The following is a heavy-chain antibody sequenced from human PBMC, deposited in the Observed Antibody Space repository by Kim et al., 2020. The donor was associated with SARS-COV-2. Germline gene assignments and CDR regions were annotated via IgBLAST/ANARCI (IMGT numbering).Heavy chain of an antibody. D-gene: IGHD3-16*02. V-gene: IGHV4-39*01. Sequence: SETLSLTCTVSGGSISSSSYYWGWIRQPPGKGLEWIGSIYYSGSTYYNPSLKSRVTISVDTSKNQFSLKLSSVTAADTAVYYCARHFYRYGPFDYWGQGTLVTVSS. J-gene: IGHJ4*02. CDR2: IYYSGST. CDR1: GGSISSSSYY. CDR3: ARHFYRYGPFDY.